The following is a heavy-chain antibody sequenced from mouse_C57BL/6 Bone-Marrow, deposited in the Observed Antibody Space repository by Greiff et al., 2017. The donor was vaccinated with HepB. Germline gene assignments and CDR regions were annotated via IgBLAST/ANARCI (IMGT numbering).Heavy chain of an antibody. CDR1: GYTFTSYD. J-gene: IGHJ4*01. V-gene: IGHV1-85*01. CDR2: IYPRDGST. D-gene: IGHD1-1*01. Sequence: VMLVESGPELVKPGASVKLSCKASGYTFTSYDINWVKQRPGQGLEWIGWIYPRDGSTKYNEKFKGKATLTVDTSSSTAYMELHSLTSEDSAVYFCAAQEITTVVALYAMDYWGQGTSVTVSS. CDR3: AAQEITTVVALYAMDY.